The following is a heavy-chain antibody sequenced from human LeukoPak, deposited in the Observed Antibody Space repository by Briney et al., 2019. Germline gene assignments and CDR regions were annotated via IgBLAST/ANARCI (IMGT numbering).Heavy chain of an antibody. Sequence: SGGSLRLSCAASGFTFSSYAMHWVRQAPGKGLEWVAVISYDGSNKYYADSVKGRFTISRDNSKNTLYLQMNSLRAEDTAVYYCAKAGHSSSWYYFGYWGQGTLVTVSS. J-gene: IGHJ4*02. V-gene: IGHV3-30-3*01. CDR3: AKAGHSSSWYYFGY. CDR1: GFTFSSYA. CDR2: ISYDGSNK. D-gene: IGHD6-13*01.